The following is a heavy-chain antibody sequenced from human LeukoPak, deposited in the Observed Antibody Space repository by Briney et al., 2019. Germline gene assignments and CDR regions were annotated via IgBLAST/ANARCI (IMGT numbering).Heavy chain of an antibody. CDR2: IYTSGSF. D-gene: IGHD4-17*01. J-gene: IGHJ4*02. Sequence: SETLSLTCIVSGDSINNNYWSWIRQPAGKGLEWIGRIYTSGSFSYNPSLKSRVTMSVDTSKNQFSLKLSSVTAADTAVYYCARVTVGFDYWGQGILVTVSS. CDR3: ARVTVGFDY. CDR1: GDSINNNY. V-gene: IGHV4-4*07.